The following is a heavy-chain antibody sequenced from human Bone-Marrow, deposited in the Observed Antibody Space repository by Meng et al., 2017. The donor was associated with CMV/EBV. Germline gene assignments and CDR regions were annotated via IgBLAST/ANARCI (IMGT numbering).Heavy chain of an antibody. Sequence: EVQLLESGGGLVQPGGSLRLSCAASGFTFKNYAMTWVRQAPGKGLEWVSSLSASGVTTYYADSVKGRFTISRDSSKNTLYLQMNSLRAEDTAVYYCAKVHEGRCFDSWGLGTLVTVSS. D-gene: IGHD5-24*01. CDR1: GFTFKNYA. CDR3: AKVHEGRCFDS. V-gene: IGHV3-23*01. J-gene: IGHJ4*02. CDR2: LSASGVTT.